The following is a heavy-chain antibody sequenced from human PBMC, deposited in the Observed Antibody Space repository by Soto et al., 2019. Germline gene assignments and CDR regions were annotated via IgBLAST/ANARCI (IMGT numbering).Heavy chain of an antibody. Sequence: QVQLVESGGGVVQPGTSLRLSCVGSGFTFRSYVIHWVRQAPGKGLEWVALTSYDGSNNFYGDSVKGRFTISRHNSRNTVALQIGSLRFEETGLYYCARWGTTGGLDVWGQGTLVSVSS. J-gene: IGHJ4*02. CDR2: TSYDGSNN. D-gene: IGHD3-16*01. CDR3: ARWGTTGGLDV. CDR1: GFTFRSYV. V-gene: IGHV3-33*05.